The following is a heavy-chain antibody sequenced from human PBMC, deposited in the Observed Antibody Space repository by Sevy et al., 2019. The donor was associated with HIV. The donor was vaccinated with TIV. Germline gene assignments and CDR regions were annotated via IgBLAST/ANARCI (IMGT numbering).Heavy chain of an antibody. CDR3: ATYSDYGGAFAP. CDR2: INPNSGGT. J-gene: IGHJ5*02. V-gene: IGHV1-2*02. CDR1: GYSFTGHY. D-gene: IGHD5-12*01. Sequence: ASVKVSCKASGYSFTGHYIHWFRQAPGQGLEWMGWINPNSGGTKFAQKFQGRVTMTSDTSISTAYMELSRLKSDDTAVFYCATYSDYGGAFAPWGQGTLVTVSS.